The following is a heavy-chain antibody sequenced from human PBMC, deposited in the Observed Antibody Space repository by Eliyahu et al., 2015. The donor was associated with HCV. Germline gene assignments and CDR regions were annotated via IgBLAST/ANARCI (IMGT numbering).Heavy chain of an antibody. CDR3: AHKQVVPAHNWFDP. Sequence: QITLKESGPTLVKPTQTLTLTCTFSGFSLTTSAVGVGWIRQPPGKALEWLALIYGNDDKRYSPSLKSRLTITKDTSKNQVVLTMTNMDPVDTATYYCAHKQVVPAHNWFDPWGQGTLVTVSS. CDR2: IYGNDDK. D-gene: IGHD2-2*01. J-gene: IGHJ5*02. V-gene: IGHV2-5*01. CDR1: GFSLTTSAVG.